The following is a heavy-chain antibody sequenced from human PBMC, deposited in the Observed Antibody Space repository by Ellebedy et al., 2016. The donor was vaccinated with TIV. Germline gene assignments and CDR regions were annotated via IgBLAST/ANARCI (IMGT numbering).Heavy chain of an antibody. CDR1: GWSFSGYY. J-gene: IGHJ5*02. V-gene: IGHV4-34*01. CDR3: AAVWLGDSHWFHP. D-gene: IGHD3-10*01. CDR2: ICHSGYT. Sequence: MPSETLSLTCAVSGWSFSGYYWPWVRQTPGKGLEWIGEICHSGYTNYNPSLNIRVTISVDASKDHFSLKLRSVTAADTAIYYCAAVWLGDSHWFHPWGQGTLVTVSS.